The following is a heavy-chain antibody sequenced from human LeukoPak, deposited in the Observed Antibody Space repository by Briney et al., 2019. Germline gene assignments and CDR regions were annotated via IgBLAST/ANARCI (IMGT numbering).Heavy chain of an antibody. J-gene: IGHJ4*02. D-gene: IGHD6-19*01. CDR3: ASRYSSGFDY. Sequence: GRFLRLSCAASGFTFDDYAMHWVRQAPGKGLEWVSGISWNSGSIGYADSVKGRFTISRDNAKNSLYLQMNSLRAEDTALYYCASRYSSGFDYWGQGTLVTVSS. CDR1: GFTFDDYA. V-gene: IGHV3-9*01. CDR2: ISWNSGSI.